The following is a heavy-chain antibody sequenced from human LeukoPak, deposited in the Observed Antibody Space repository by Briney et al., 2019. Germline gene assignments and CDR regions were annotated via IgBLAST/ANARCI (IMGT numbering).Heavy chain of an antibody. V-gene: IGHV1-69*05. D-gene: IGHD6-13*01. J-gene: IGHJ6*03. Sequence: SVKVSCKASGGTFSSYAISWVRQAPGQGLEWMGGIIPIFGTANYAQKFQGRVTITTDESTSTAYMELSSLRSEDTAVYYCARVTPGYSSSWQNNYYYYYYMDVWGKGTTVTVSS. CDR3: ARVTPGYSSSWQNNYYYYYYMDV. CDR1: GGTFSSYA. CDR2: IIPIFGTA.